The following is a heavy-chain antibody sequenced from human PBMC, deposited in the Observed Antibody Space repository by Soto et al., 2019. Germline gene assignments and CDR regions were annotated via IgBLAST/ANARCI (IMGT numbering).Heavy chain of an antibody. V-gene: IGHV3-21*01. CDR1: GFTFSSYS. CDR2: ISSSSSYI. D-gene: IGHD6-13*01. J-gene: IGHJ5*02. Sequence: EVQLMESGGGLVKPGGSLRLSCAASGFTFSSYSMNWVRQAPGKGLEWVSSISSSSSYIYYADSVKGRFTISRDNAKNSLYLQMNSLRAEDTAVYYCARSSPYSSSWNMGFDPWGQGTLVTVSS. CDR3: ARSSPYSSSWNMGFDP.